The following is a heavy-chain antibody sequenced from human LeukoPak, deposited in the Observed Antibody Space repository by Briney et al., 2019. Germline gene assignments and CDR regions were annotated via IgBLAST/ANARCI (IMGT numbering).Heavy chain of an antibody. V-gene: IGHV4-34*01. D-gene: IGHD3-22*01. CDR2: ISHSGST. Sequence: SETLSLTCAVYGGSFSGYYWSWIRQPPGKGLEWIGEISHSGSTNYNPSLKSRVTISLDTSKNQFSLKMTSLTAADTAVYYCARGDDNRGYSLDYWGQGILVTVSS. CDR1: GGSFSGYY. CDR3: ARGDDNRGYSLDY. J-gene: IGHJ4*02.